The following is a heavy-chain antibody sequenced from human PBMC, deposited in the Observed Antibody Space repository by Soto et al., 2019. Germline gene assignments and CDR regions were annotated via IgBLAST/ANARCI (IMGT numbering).Heavy chain of an antibody. J-gene: IGHJ4*02. D-gene: IGHD3-22*01. V-gene: IGHV5-51*01. CDR1: GYNFATDW. CDR3: ARQIYDSDTGPNFQYYFDS. Sequence: GESLKISCKGSGYNFATDWIGWVRQMPGKGLECMGIIYPADSDTRYSPSFQGQVTISADKSISTAYLQWSSLKASDTAMYYCARQIYDSDTGPNFQYYFDSWGQGTPVTVSS. CDR2: IYPADSDT.